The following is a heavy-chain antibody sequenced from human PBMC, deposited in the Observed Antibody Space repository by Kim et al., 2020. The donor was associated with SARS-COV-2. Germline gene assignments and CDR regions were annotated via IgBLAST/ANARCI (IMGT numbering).Heavy chain of an antibody. CDR2: INHSGST. CDR3: ARGRRYSYGYDY. V-gene: IGHV4-34*01. CDR1: GGSFSGYY. J-gene: IGHJ4*02. D-gene: IGHD5-18*01. Sequence: SETLSLTCAVYGGSFSGYYWSWIRQPPGKGMEWIGEINHSGSTNYNPSLKSRVTISVDTSKNQFSLKLSSVTAADTAVYYCARGRRYSYGYDYWGQGTLVTVSS.